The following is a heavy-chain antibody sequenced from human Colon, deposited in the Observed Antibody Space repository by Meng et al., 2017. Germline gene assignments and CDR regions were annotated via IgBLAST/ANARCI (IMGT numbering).Heavy chain of an antibody. CDR3: ARFYGSGTFEVHDY. Sequence: QGQRQEAGPGLVRPSETLSLTFNVSGGSVSSASYYWSWIRQPPGKGLEWIGLIHYSGSRNYNPSLKSRVTMSVDTSKNQVSLRLTSVTAADTAVYYCARFYGSGTFEVHDYWGQGTLVTVSS. CDR1: GGSVSSASYY. J-gene: IGHJ4*02. CDR2: IHYSGSR. D-gene: IGHD3-10*01. V-gene: IGHV4-61*01.